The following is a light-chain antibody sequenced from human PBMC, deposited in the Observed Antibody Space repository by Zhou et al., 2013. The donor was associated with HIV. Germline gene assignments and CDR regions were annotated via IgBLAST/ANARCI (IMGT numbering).Light chain of an antibody. CDR3: QQLNFYPIT. CDR1: QDIRNE. Sequence: IQMTQSPSSLSASVGDRVTITCRASQDIRNELGWYQQKPGKAPKVLIYGASSLQSGVPSRFSGSGSGTEFTLTISSLQPEDFATYYCQQLNFYPITFGQGTRLEIK. CDR2: GAS. V-gene: IGKV1-17*01. J-gene: IGKJ5*01.